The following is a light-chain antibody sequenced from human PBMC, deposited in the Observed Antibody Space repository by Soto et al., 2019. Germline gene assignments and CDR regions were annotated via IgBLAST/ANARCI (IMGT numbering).Light chain of an antibody. Sequence: EIVLTQSPGTLSLSPGERATLSCRASQSVRNNYLAWYQQRPGQAPRLLIYGASTRATGIPARFSGSGSGTDFTLTISSLQSEDCAVYYCQQYNNWPPITFGQGTRLEIK. V-gene: IGKV3-15*01. CDR3: QQYNNWPPIT. CDR2: GAS. J-gene: IGKJ5*01. CDR1: QSVRNN.